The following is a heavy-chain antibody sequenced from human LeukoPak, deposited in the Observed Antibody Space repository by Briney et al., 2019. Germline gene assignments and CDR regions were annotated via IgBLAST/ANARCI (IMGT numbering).Heavy chain of an antibody. D-gene: IGHD6-13*01. CDR2: INTDGSST. Sequence: GGSLRLSCAASGFTFSSYWMHWVRQAPGKGLVWVSRINTDGSSTSYADSVKGRFTISRDNSKNTLYLQMNSLRAEDTAVYYCAKGRGGIAAAGTDYWGQGTLVTVSS. J-gene: IGHJ4*02. V-gene: IGHV3-74*01. CDR1: GFTFSSYW. CDR3: AKGRGGIAAAGTDY.